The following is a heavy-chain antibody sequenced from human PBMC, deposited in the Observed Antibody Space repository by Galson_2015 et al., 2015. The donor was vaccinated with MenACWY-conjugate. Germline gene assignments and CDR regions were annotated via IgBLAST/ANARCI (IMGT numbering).Heavy chain of an antibody. J-gene: IGHJ4*02. V-gene: IGHV3-74*01. CDR1: GFTFNNYW. D-gene: IGHD1-1*01. CDR2: IKADGSFS. Sequence: SLRLSCAASGFTFNNYWMHWVRHPPGKGLEWISYIKADGSFSNYADSVKGRFTISTDNAKNMVYLQMDGLGDEDTAVYFCARDNNWSFDSSGQGTLLTVSS. CDR3: ARDNNWSFDS.